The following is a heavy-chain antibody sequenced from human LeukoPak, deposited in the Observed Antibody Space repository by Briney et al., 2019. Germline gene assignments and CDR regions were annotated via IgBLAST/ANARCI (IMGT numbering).Heavy chain of an antibody. Sequence: GGSLRLSCTASGFTFSTYAKGWVRQAPGKGLEWVSSIKGGGGDPFYADSVKGRFTISRDNSKNPLFLQLHNLRAEDSAVYYCAKGGHDFNPFYRWGQGTLVTVSA. V-gene: IGHV3-23*01. J-gene: IGHJ4*02. CDR1: GFTFSTYA. CDR3: AKGGHDFNPFYR. D-gene: IGHD1-14*01. CDR2: IKGGGGDP.